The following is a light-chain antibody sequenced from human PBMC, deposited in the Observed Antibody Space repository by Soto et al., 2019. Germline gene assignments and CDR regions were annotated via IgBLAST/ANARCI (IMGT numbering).Light chain of an antibody. CDR2: DVS. Sequence: QSALTQPASVSGSPGQSITISCTGTSSDVGGYNYVSWYQQHPGKAPKLMIYDVSNRPSGVSNRFSGFKSGNTASLTISGLQAEDEADYYCSSYTRSSTLVFGGGTKLTVL. V-gene: IGLV2-14*01. J-gene: IGLJ2*01. CDR1: SSDVGGYNY. CDR3: SSYTRSSTLV.